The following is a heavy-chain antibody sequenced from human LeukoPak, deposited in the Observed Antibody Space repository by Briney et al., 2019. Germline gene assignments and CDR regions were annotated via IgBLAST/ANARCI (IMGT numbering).Heavy chain of an antibody. CDR3: ARDWRWLRGRNDAFDI. CDR2: ISAYNGNT. Sequence: ASVKVSCKASGYTFTSYYMHWVRQAPGQGLEWMGWISAYNGNTNYAQKLQGRVTMTTDTSTSTAYMELRSLRSDDTAVYYCARDWRWLRGRNDAFDIWGQGTMVTVSS. V-gene: IGHV1-18*04. J-gene: IGHJ3*02. D-gene: IGHD2-15*01. CDR1: GYTFTSYY.